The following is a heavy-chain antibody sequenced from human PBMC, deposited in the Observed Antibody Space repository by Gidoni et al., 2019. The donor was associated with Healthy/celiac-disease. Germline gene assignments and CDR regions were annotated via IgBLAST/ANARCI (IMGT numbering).Heavy chain of an antibody. Sequence: EVQLVESGGGLVKPGGSLRLACAASGFTFSSYSMNWVRQAPGKGLEWVSSISSSSSYIYYADSVKGRFTISRDNAKNSLYLQMNSLRAEDTAVYYCAREGRRLGYYYDSSSPNDYWGQGTLVTVSS. D-gene: IGHD3-22*01. J-gene: IGHJ4*02. V-gene: IGHV3-21*01. CDR3: AREGRRLGYYYDSSSPNDY. CDR1: GFTFSSYS. CDR2: ISSSSSYI.